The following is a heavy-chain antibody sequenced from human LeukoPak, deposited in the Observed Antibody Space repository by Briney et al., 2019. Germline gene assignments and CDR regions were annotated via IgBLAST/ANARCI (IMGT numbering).Heavy chain of an antibody. D-gene: IGHD6-13*01. Sequence: SETLSLTCTVSGGSIRSYYWSWIRQPPGKELEWIGYIYYSGSTSYNPSLKSRVTISVDTSKNQFSLKLSSATAADTAVYYCARSIAAARYYYYYMDVWGKGTTVTVSS. CDR1: GGSIRSYY. J-gene: IGHJ6*03. V-gene: IGHV4-59*01. CDR2: IYYSGST. CDR3: ARSIAAARYYYYYMDV.